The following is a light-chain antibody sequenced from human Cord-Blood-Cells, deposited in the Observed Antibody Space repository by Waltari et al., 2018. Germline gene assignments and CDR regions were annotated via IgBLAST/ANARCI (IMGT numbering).Light chain of an antibody. CDR2: GAS. J-gene: IGKJ2*01. CDR1: QRVSSSY. Sequence: EIVLTQSPSTLSLSPGERATLSCRASQRVSSSYLACYQQKPGQAPRPLIYGASSRATGIPDRFSGSGSGKDFTLTISRLEPEDFAVYYCQQYGSSPPYTFGQGTKLEIK. V-gene: IGKV3-20*01. CDR3: QQYGSSPPYT.